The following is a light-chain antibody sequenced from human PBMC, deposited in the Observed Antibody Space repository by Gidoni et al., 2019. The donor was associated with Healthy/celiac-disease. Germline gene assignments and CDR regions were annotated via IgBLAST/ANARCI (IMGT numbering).Light chain of an antibody. J-gene: IGKJ2*01. CDR3: QQYGSSPSYT. Sequence: EIVLTQSPVTLSLSPGERATLSCRASQSVSSSYLAWYQQKTGQAPRLLIYGSSSRATCIPDRLSGSGSGTDFTLTISRLEHEDFAVYYCQQYGSSPSYTFGQGTKLEIK. CDR2: GSS. V-gene: IGKV3-20*01. CDR1: QSVSSSY.